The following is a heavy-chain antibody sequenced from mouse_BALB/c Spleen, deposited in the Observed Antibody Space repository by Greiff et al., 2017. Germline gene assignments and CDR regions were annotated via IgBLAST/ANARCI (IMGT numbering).Heavy chain of an antibody. CDR3: ARRTNWALYYAMDY. Sequence: EVMLVESGGGLVQPGGSRKLSCAASGFTFSSFGMHWVRQAPEKGLEWVAYISSGSSTIYYADTVKGRFTISRDNPKNTLFLQMTSLRSEDTAMYYCARRTNWALYYAMDYWGQGTSVTVSS. CDR1: GFTFSSFG. J-gene: IGHJ4*01. CDR2: ISSGSSTI. D-gene: IGHD4-1*01. V-gene: IGHV5-17*02.